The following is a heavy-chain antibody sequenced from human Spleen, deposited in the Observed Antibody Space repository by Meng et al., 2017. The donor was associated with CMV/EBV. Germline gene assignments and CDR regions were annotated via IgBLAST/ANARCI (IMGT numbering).Heavy chain of an antibody. CDR3: VREPREGDD. CDR2: ISSSGSTI. V-gene: IGHV3-48*04. J-gene: IGHJ4*02. Sequence: GGSLRLSCAASGFTFSSYAMSWIRQAPGKGLEWVSYISSSGSTIHYADSVKGRFTISRDNAKNSVYLQMNSLRVEDTAVYFCVREPREGDDWGLGTLVTVSS. CDR1: GFTFSSYA. D-gene: IGHD3-16*01.